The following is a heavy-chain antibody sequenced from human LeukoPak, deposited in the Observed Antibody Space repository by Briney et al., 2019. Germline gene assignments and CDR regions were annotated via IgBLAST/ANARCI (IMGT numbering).Heavy chain of an antibody. V-gene: IGHV4-39*01. D-gene: IGHD6-13*01. CDR3: ARQGGSSWYGYFQH. CDR2: TYYSGST. CDR1: GGSISSSSYY. J-gene: IGHJ1*01. Sequence: SSETLSLTCTVSGGSISSSSYYWGWIRQPPGKGLEWIGSTYYSGSTYYNPSLKSRVTISVDTSKNQFSLKLSSVTAADTAVYYCARQGGSSWYGYFQHWGQGTLVTVSS.